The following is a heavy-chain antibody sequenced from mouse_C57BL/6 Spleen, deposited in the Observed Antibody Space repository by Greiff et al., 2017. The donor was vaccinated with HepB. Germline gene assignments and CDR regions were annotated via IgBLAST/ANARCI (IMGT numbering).Heavy chain of an antibody. Sequence: VQLQQPGTELVKPGASVKLSCKASSYTFTSYWMHWVKQRPGQGLEWIGNINPSNGGTNYNEKYTSKATLTVDKSSSTAYMELSSLTSEESAVYYCARTRLYYGSSYDWYFDVWGTGTTVTVSS. V-gene: IGHV1-53*01. CDR2: INPSNGGT. J-gene: IGHJ1*03. D-gene: IGHD1-1*01. CDR1: SYTFTSYW. CDR3: ARTRLYYGSSYDWYFDV.